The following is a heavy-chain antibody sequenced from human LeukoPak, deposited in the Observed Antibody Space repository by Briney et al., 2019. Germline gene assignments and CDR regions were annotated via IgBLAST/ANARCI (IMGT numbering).Heavy chain of an antibody. CDR2: IYHSGST. CDR1: GYSISSGYY. D-gene: IGHD2-2*01. Sequence: SETLSLTCAVSGYSISSGYYWGWIRQPPGKGLEWIGSIYHSGSTYYNPSLKSRVTISVDTSKNQFSLKLSSVTAADTAVYYCARGPVVVVPAASHFDYWGQGTLSPSPQ. CDR3: ARGPVVVVPAASHFDY. J-gene: IGHJ4*02. V-gene: IGHV4-38-2*01.